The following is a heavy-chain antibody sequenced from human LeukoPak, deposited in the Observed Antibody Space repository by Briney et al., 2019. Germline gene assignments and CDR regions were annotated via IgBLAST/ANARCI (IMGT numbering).Heavy chain of an antibody. Sequence: SETLSLTCTVSGGSISNSYWSWIRQPPGKGLEWIGYIYYSGSTNYNPSLKSRVTISVDTSKNQFSLKLSSVTAADTAVYYCARVVGKNGDYDWFDPWGQGTLVTVSS. CDR2: IYYSGST. V-gene: IGHV4-59*01. CDR1: GGSISNSY. J-gene: IGHJ5*02. D-gene: IGHD4-17*01. CDR3: ARVVGKNGDYDWFDP.